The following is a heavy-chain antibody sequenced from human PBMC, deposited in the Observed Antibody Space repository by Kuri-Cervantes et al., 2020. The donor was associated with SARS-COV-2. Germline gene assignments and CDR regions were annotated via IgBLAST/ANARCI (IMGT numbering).Heavy chain of an antibody. CDR3: ALSTVLRMYYFDY. D-gene: IGHD3-3*01. CDR2: FDPEDGET. Sequence: ASVKVSCKVSGYTLTELSMHWVRQAPGKGLEWMGGFDPEDGETIYAQKFQGRVTMTEDTSTDTAYMELRSLRSDDTAVYYCALSTVLRMYYFDYWGQGTLVTVSS. J-gene: IGHJ4*02. CDR1: GYTLTELS. V-gene: IGHV1-24*01.